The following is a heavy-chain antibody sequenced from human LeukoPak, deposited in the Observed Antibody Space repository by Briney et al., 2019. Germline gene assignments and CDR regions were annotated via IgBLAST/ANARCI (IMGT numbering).Heavy chain of an antibody. V-gene: IGHV5-51*01. D-gene: IGHD5-12*01. CDR2: IYPGDSDT. CDR1: GYNFSNNW. CDR3: ARTMVATTSSFDS. J-gene: IGHJ5*01. Sequence: GASLKISCKGSGYNFSNNWIAWVRQMPGKGLEWMGIIYPGDSDTRYSPSFQGQITISADKSISTAYLQWSSLKASDTAMYYCARTMVATTSSFDSWGQGTLVTVSS.